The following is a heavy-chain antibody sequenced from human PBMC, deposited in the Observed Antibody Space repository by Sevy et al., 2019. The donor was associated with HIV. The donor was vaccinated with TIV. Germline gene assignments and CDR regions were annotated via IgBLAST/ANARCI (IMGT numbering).Heavy chain of an antibody. D-gene: IGHD2-2*02. Sequence: GGSQRLSCAASGFTFSTYWMTWVRQAPGKGLEWVANIKEDGSEKYYVDSVKGRFTISRDNAKNSLYLQMNSLRAEDTAVYYCARDQGCSSTSCYNWCDPWGQGTLVTVSS. CDR1: GFTFSTYW. CDR3: ARDQGCSSTSCYNWCDP. V-gene: IGHV3-7*01. CDR2: IKEDGSEK. J-gene: IGHJ5*02.